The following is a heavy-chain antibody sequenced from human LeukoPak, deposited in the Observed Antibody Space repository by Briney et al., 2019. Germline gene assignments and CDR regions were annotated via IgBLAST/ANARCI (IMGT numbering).Heavy chain of an antibody. CDR2: IYHSGST. CDR3: ARANCSGGSCYSGYYYGMDV. Sequence: SQTLSLTCAVSGGSISSGGYSWSWIRQPPGKGLEWIGYIYHSGSTYYNPSLKSRVTISVDRSKNQFSLKLSSVTAADSAVYYCARANCSGGSCYSGYYYGMDVWGQGTTVTVSS. V-gene: IGHV4-30-2*01. CDR1: GGSISSGGYS. D-gene: IGHD2-15*01. J-gene: IGHJ6*02.